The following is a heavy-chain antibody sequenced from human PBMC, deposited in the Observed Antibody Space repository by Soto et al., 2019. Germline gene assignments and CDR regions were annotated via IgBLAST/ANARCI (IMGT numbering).Heavy chain of an antibody. V-gene: IGHV4-59*11. Sequence: QVQLQESGPGLVKPSETLSLTCTVSGGSINNHYWSWIRQPPGKGLEWLGYVYYNGITNYNPSLKSRVTMSVVTSKNQVSLNLTSLTAADTATYYCARANWYSEYWGQGIPVTVSS. J-gene: IGHJ4*02. CDR2: VYYNGIT. CDR3: ARANWYSEY. D-gene: IGHD7-27*01. CDR1: GGSINNHY.